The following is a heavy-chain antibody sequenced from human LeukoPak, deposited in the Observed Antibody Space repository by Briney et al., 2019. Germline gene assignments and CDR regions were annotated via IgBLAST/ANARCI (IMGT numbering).Heavy chain of an antibody. Sequence: PGASVKVSCKASGYTFTSYYVHWVRQARGQGLEWMGIINPSGGSTTYAQKFQGRVTMTRDTSTSTVYMELSSLRSEDTAVYYCARVRFSSGWYIAFDMWGQGTMVTVSS. CDR3: ARVRFSSGWYIAFDM. CDR2: INPSGGST. V-gene: IGHV1-46*01. J-gene: IGHJ3*02. CDR1: GYTFTSYY. D-gene: IGHD6-19*01.